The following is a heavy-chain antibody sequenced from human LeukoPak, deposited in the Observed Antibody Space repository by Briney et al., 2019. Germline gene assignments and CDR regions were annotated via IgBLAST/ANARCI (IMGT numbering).Heavy chain of an antibody. CDR2: ISAYNGNT. CDR3: ARDSVSMITFGGVIPRPFDY. V-gene: IGHV1-18*01. D-gene: IGHD3-16*02. J-gene: IGHJ4*02. Sequence: GASVKVSCKASGYTFTSYGISWVRQAPGQGLEWMGWISAYNGNTNYAQKLQGRVTMTTDTSTSTAYMELRSLRSDDTAVYYCARDSVSMITFGGVIPRPFDYWGQGTLVTVSP. CDR1: GYTFTSYG.